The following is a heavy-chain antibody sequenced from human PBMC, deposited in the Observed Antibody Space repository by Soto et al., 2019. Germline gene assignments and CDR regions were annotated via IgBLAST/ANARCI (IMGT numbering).Heavy chain of an antibody. CDR2: ISVDSGNT. CDR3: AAVDYGDYVYYYYGMDV. V-gene: IGHV1-18*01. J-gene: IGHJ6*02. D-gene: IGHD4-17*01. CDR1: GYTFTSYG. Sequence: GASVKVSCKASGYTFTSYGISWVRQAPGQGLEWMGWISVDSGNTNYAQKFQERVTITRDMSTSTAYMELSSLRSEDTAVYYCAAVDYGDYVYYYYGMDVWGQGTTVTVSS.